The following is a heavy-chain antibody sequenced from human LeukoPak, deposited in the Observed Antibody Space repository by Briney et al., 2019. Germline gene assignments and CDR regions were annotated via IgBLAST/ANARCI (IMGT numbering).Heavy chain of an antibody. D-gene: IGHD5-12*01. V-gene: IGHV1-46*03. CDR2: INPSGGST. Sequence: ASVKVSCKASGYTFTSYYMHWVRQAPGQGLEWMGIINPSGGSTGYAQKFQGRVTMTRDTSTSTVYMELSSLRSEDTAVYYCARDSLRGGYEGYWGQGTLVTVSS. CDR3: ARDSLRGGYEGY. CDR1: GYTFTSYY. J-gene: IGHJ4*02.